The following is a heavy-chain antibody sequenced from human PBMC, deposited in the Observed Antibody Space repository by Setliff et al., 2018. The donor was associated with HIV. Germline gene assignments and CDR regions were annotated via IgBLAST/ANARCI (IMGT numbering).Heavy chain of an antibody. CDR2: FYHTGST. Sequence: SETLSLTCTVSGGSIRSHYWSWIRQPPGKGLEWIGSFYHTGSTHYNPSLKSRTTMSLDTSRNQVSLKLSSVSAADTAVYYCVTSSSWSSRLNFWGPGMLVTVSS. CDR1: GGSIRSHY. J-gene: IGHJ4*02. CDR3: VTSSSWSSRLNF. V-gene: IGHV4-59*11. D-gene: IGHD2-2*01.